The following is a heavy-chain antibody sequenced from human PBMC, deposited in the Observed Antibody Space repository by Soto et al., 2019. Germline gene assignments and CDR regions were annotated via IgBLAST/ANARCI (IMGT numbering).Heavy chain of an antibody. D-gene: IGHD2-8*01. CDR2: LYSDGST. CDR1: GFTVSNNY. Sequence: ALRLSCAASGFTVSNNYMNWVRQAPGKGLESVSVLYSDGSTYYADSVKGRFTISRDIPTNTLYLQMNSLRVEDTALYYCATAFCTDGSSCGFDYWGQGALVTVSS. V-gene: IGHV3-53*01. J-gene: IGHJ4*02. CDR3: ATAFCTDGSSCGFDY.